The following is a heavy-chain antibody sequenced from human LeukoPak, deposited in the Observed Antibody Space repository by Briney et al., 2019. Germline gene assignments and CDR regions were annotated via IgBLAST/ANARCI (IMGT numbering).Heavy chain of an antibody. CDR1: GGSFSGYY. CDR3: ARGRRVGKATTPFDY. Sequence: SETLSLTCAVYGGSFSGYYWSWIRQPPGKGLEWIGEINHSGSTNYNLSLKSRVTISVDTSKNQFSLKLSSVTAADTAVYYCARGRRVGKATTPFDYWGQGTLVTVSS. D-gene: IGHD1-1*01. J-gene: IGHJ4*02. CDR2: INHSGST. V-gene: IGHV4-34*01.